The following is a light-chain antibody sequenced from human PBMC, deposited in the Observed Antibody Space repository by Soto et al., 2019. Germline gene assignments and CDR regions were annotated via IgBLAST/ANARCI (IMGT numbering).Light chain of an antibody. J-gene: IGKJ5*01. V-gene: IGKV3-11*01. CDR2: DAS. CDR3: QQRSNWPLST. Sequence: IVLTQAPATLSLAPWEIATPSFMASQSVSSYLAWYQQKPGQAPRLLIYDASNRATGIPARFSGSGSGTDFTLTISSLEPEDFAVYYCQQRSNWPLSTFGQGTRLEIK. CDR1: QSVSSY.